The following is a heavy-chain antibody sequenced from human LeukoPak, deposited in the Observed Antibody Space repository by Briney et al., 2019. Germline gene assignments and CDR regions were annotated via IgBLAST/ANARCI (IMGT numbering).Heavy chain of an antibody. J-gene: IGHJ4*02. CDR1: GFTFSSYG. D-gene: IGHD3-10*01. CDR3: AKGEVLWFGEDFDY. CDR2: ISYDGSNK. V-gene: IGHV3-30*18. Sequence: PGGSLRLSCAASGFTFSSYGMHWVRQAPGKGLEWVAVISYDGSNKYYADSVKGRFTISRDNSKNTLYLQMNSLRAEDTAVYYCAKGEVLWFGEDFDYWGQGTLVTVSS.